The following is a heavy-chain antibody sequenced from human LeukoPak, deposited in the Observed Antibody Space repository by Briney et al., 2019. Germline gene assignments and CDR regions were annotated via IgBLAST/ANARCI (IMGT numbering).Heavy chain of an antibody. CDR3: ARTDYSLP. CDR2: ISHSGDT. J-gene: IGHJ5*02. Sequence: SETLSLTCAVSGGSLSGYWWCWIRQSPGTGLVWIGEISHSGDTNYNPSFESRVAITLDTSNNQFSLHLSSVTAADTAVYYCARTDYSLPWGQGTPVTVSS. CDR1: GGSLSGYW. D-gene: IGHD4-11*01. V-gene: IGHV4-34*01.